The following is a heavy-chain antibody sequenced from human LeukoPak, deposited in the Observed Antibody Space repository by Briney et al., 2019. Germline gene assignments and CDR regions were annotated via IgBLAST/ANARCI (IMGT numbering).Heavy chain of an antibody. CDR1: GFTFSSYG. CDR2: ISYDGSNK. CDR3: AKGGDYGDFAPY. D-gene: IGHD4-17*01. Sequence: GGSLRLSCAASGFTFSSYGMHWVRQAPGKGLEWVAVISYDGSNKYYADSVKGRFTISRDNPKNTLYLQMNSLRAEDTAVYYCAKGGDYGDFAPYWGQGTLVTVSS. V-gene: IGHV3-30*18. J-gene: IGHJ4*02.